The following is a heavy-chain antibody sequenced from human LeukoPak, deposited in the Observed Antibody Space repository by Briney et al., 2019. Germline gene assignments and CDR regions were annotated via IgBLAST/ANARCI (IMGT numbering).Heavy chain of an antibody. V-gene: IGHV1-46*01. D-gene: IGHD6-6*01. J-gene: IGHJ4*02. CDR1: GYTFTSYY. CDR2: INPSGGST. Sequence: ASVKVSCKTSGYTFTSYYIHWVRQAPGQGLEWMGWINPSGGSTSYAQKFQGRVTMTRDTSTSTVYMELSSLRSEDTAVYYCARGRRGSSSSREATGDYWGQGTLVTVSS. CDR3: ARGRRGSSSSREATGDY.